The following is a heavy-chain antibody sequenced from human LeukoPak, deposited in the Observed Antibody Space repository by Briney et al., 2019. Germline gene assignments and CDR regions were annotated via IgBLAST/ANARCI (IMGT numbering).Heavy chain of an antibody. V-gene: IGHV3-64D*09. D-gene: IGHD3-22*01. Sequence: GGSLRLSCSASGFXFSSNAMHWVRQAPGKGLEYVSGISSNGRSTDYADSVKGRFTISRDNSKRTLFLQMSSLRPEDTATYYCASTYSYDGSGYYPFDYWGQGTLVTVSS. J-gene: IGHJ4*02. CDR1: GFXFSSNA. CDR2: ISSNGRST. CDR3: ASTYSYDGSGYYPFDY.